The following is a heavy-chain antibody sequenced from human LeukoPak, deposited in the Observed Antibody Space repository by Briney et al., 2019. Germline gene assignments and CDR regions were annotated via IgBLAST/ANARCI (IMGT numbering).Heavy chain of an antibody. CDR1: GASINSHY. CDR2: VFNGGST. CDR3: ASRPAGTTWYGVFDY. V-gene: IGHV4-59*11. J-gene: IGHJ4*02. Sequence: SETLSLTCSVSGASINSHYWSWIRHSPGKGLEWIGYVFNGGSTNYNPSLKSRVTMSLDTSRDQFSLRLTSVTAADTAIYYCASRPAGTTWYGVFDYWSQGTLVTVSS. D-gene: IGHD6-13*01.